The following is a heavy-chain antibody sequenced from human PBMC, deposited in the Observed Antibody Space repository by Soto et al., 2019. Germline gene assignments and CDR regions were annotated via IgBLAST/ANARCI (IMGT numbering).Heavy chain of an antibody. V-gene: IGHV1-2*02. CDR2: INPNSGGT. D-gene: IGHD3-16*02. Sequence: ASVKVSCKASGYTFTGYYMHWVRQAPGQGLEWMGWINPNSGGTNYAQKFQGRVTMTRDTSISTAYMELSSLRSEDTAVYYCARDLPESLDDYIWWSYRDPDRGWFDPWGQGTLVTVSS. CDR1: GYTFTGYY. CDR3: ARDLPESLDDYIWWSYRDPDRGWFDP. J-gene: IGHJ5*02.